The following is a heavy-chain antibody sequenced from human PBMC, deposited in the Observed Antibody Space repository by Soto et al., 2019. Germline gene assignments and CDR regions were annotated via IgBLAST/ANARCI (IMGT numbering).Heavy chain of an antibody. CDR2: ISAYNDNT. Sequence: QVQLVQSGAEVKKPGASVKVSCKASGYTFTSYGISWVRQAPGQGLEWMGWISAYNDNTNYAQKLQGRVTMTTDKTTSTAYMELRSLKFDDTAVYYCARESSSSRHDYWGQGTLVTVSS. CDR3: ARESSSSRHDY. V-gene: IGHV1-18*01. CDR1: GYTFTSYG. D-gene: IGHD6-13*01. J-gene: IGHJ4*02.